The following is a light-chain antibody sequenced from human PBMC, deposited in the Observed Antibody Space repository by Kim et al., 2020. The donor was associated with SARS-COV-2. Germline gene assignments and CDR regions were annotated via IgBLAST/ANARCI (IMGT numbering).Light chain of an antibody. CDR1: QSVSSN. J-gene: IGKJ1*01. CDR3: QHYNNGPRT. CDR2: GAS. Sequence: EIVMTQSPATLSVSPGERATLSCRASQSVSSNLAWYQQKPGQAPSLLIYGASTRAPGIPARCSGSGSGTEFTLTISSLQSEEFAVYYCQHYNNGPRTFGQGTTV. V-gene: IGKV3-15*01.